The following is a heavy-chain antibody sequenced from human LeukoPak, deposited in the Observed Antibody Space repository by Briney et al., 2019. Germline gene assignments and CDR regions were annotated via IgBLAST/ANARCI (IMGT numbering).Heavy chain of an antibody. CDR1: GGSISSSSYY. Sequence: SETLSLTCTVSGGSISSSSYYWGWIRQPPGKGLEWIGSIYYSGSTYYNPPLKSRVTISVDTSKNQFSLKLSSVTAADTAVYYCARTGYSYGYDYWGQGTLVTVSS. J-gene: IGHJ4*02. D-gene: IGHD5-18*01. CDR2: IYYSGST. CDR3: ARTGYSYGYDY. V-gene: IGHV4-39*07.